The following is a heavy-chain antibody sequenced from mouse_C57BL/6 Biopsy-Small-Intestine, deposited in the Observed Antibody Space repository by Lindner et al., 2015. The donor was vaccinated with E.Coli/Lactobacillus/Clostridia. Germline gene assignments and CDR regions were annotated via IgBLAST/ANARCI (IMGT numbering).Heavy chain of an antibody. J-gene: IGHJ4*01. CDR2: INPKLGAT. D-gene: IGHD3-1*01. CDR3: ARDGGDHWNPGWVGLDS. Sequence: SVKVSCKASGYTFTGYFLHWVRQAPGQGLEWMGRINPKLGATEFAPQFQGRVTMTRDLSINTVYMELRGMESDDAAVYYCARDGGDHWNPGWVGLDSWGQGTVVTVSS. CDR1: GYTFTGYF. V-gene: IGHV1-64*01.